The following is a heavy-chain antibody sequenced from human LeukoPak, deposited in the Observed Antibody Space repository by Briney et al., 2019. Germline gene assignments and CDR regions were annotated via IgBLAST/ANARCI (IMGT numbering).Heavy chain of an antibody. CDR1: GFTVSSNY. D-gene: IGHD3-16*01. V-gene: IGHV3-66*01. Sequence: PGGSLRLSCAASGFTVSSNYMSWVRQAPGKGLEWVSVIYSGGSTYYADSVKGRFTISRDNSKNTLYLQMNSLRAEDTAVYYCARDTSPSSYYGMDVWGQGTLVTASS. CDR3: ARDTSPSSYYGMDV. CDR2: IYSGGST. J-gene: IGHJ6*02.